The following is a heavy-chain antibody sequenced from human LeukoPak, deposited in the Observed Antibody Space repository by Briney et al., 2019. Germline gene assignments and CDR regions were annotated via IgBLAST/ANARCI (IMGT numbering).Heavy chain of an antibody. CDR3: AKWTTGYFDY. CDR1: GFTFSRYA. Sequence: GGSLRLSCAASGFTFSRYAMSWVRQAPGKGLEWVSAISGSGGSTYYADSVKGRFTISRDNSKNTLYLQMNSLRAKDTAVYYCAKWTTGYFDYWGQGTLVTVSS. J-gene: IGHJ4*02. D-gene: IGHD4-17*01. CDR2: ISGSGGST. V-gene: IGHV3-23*01.